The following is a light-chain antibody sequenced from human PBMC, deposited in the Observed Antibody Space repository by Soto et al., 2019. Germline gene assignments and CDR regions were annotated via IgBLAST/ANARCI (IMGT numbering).Light chain of an antibody. CDR2: EVS. CDR1: SNDGGAYNY. J-gene: IGLJ3*02. CDR3: NSYTIASTWV. V-gene: IGLV2-14*01. Sequence: QSALTQPASVSGSPGQSITISCTGTSNDGGAYNYVSWYQQHPGKAPKLMISEVSNRPSGISNRFSGSKSGNTASLTISGLQAEDEADYYCNSYTIASTWVFGGGTKLTVL.